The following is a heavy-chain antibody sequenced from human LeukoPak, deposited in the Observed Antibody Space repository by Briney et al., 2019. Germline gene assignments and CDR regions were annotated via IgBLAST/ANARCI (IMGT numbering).Heavy chain of an antibody. CDR2: ICTSGST. D-gene: IGHD6-13*01. CDR3: AREQKSSSWYGQIDY. J-gene: IGHJ4*02. V-gene: IGHV4-4*07. Sequence: KYSETLSLTCTVSGGSISSYYWSWIRQPAGKGLEWIGRICTSGSTNYNPSLKSRVTMSVDTSKNQFSLKLSSVTAADTAVYYCAREQKSSSWYGQIDYWGQGTLVTVSS. CDR1: GGSISSYY.